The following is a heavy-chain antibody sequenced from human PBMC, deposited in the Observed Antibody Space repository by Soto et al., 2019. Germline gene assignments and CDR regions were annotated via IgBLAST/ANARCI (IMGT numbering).Heavy chain of an antibody. J-gene: IGHJ4*02. D-gene: IGHD2-21*01. CDR2: VWFDGNNK. V-gene: IGHV3-33*06. CDR1: GFDFRSHA. Sequence: GGSLRLSCVASGFDFRSHAIHWVRQAPGKGLEWVAVVWFDGNNKFYADSVKGRFSISRDNSKNTLYLQMNSLRAEDTAVYYCAKDPPVASPYWGQGTLVTVSS. CDR3: AKDPPVASPY.